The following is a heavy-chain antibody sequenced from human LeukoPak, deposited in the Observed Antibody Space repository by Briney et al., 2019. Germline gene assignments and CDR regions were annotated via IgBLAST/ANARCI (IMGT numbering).Heavy chain of an antibody. CDR2: FDPEAGDT. J-gene: IGHJ4*02. Sequence: ASVKVSCTASGYTFTSYYMHWVRQAPGKGLEWMGGFDPEAGDTIFAQTFQGRVTMTKDTSTDTAYMELSSLRSEDTAVYYCATYSSGYYTYYFDYWGQGTLVTVSS. CDR1: GYTFTSYY. CDR3: ATYSSGYYTYYFDY. V-gene: IGHV1-24*01. D-gene: IGHD3-22*01.